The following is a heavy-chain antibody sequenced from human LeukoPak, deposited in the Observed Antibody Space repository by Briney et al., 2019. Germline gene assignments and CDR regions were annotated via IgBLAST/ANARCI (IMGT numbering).Heavy chain of an antibody. CDR3: ARVVGEQQLDHPYYFDY. D-gene: IGHD6-13*01. V-gene: IGHV1-2*02. Sequence: ASVKVSCKTSGYTFTGYYIHWVRQAPGQGLEWMGWINPNSGGTNYAQKFQGRVTMTRDTSTSTAYMELRSLRSDDTAVYYCARVVGEQQLDHPYYFDYWGQGTLVTVSS. CDR2: INPNSGGT. CDR1: GYTFTGYY. J-gene: IGHJ4*02.